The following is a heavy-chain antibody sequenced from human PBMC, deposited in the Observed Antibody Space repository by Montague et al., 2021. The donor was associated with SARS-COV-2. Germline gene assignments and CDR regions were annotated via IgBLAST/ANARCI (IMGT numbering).Heavy chain of an antibody. Sequence: SLRLSCAASGFTFSSYAMHWVRQAPGKGLEWVAVISYDGSNKYYADSVKGRFTISRDNSKNTLYLQMNSLRAEYTAVYYCARELLPNYGMDVWGQGTTVTVSS. CDR3: ARELLPNYGMDV. CDR2: ISYDGSNK. CDR1: GFTFSSYA. J-gene: IGHJ6*02. D-gene: IGHD2-21*01. V-gene: IGHV3-30*04.